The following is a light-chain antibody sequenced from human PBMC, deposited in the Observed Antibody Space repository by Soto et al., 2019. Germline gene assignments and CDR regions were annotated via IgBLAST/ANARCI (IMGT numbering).Light chain of an antibody. CDR3: LSTNSSGTYVV. J-gene: IGLJ2*01. CDR1: ALPKKY. Sequence: SYELTQPPSVSVSLGQMARITCSGAALPKKYAYWYQQKPGQFPVLVIYKDSERPSGIPERFSGSRSGTIVTLTISGVQAEDEADYYCLSTNSSGTYVVFGGGTKLTVL. V-gene: IGLV3-16*01. CDR2: KDS.